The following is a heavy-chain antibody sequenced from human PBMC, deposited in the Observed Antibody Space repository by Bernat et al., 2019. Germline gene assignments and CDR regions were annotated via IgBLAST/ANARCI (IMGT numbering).Heavy chain of an antibody. Sequence: EVQLVESGGGLVQPGGSLRLSCAASGFTFSSYSMNWVRQAPGKGLEWVSYISSSSSTIYYADSVKGRFTISRDNAKNSLYLQMNSLRDEDTAVYYCAKDDYPGVRGVIIYYYYGMDVWGQGTTVTVSS. J-gene: IGHJ6*02. CDR2: ISSSSSTI. V-gene: IGHV3-48*02. CDR1: GFTFSSYS. D-gene: IGHD3-10*01. CDR3: AKDDYPGVRGVIIYYYYGMDV.